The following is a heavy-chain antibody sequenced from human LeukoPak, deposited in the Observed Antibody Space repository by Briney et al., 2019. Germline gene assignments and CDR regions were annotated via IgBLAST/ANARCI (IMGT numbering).Heavy chain of an antibody. V-gene: IGHV3-30*18. CDR3: AKGVTYFDY. CDR1: GFTFSSYG. CDR2: ISYDGSNK. D-gene: IGHD3-10*01. Sequence: GGSQRLSCAASGFTFSSYGMHWVRQAPGKGLEWVAVISYDGSNKYYADSVKGRFTISRDNSKNTLYLQMNSLRAEDTAVYYCAKGVTYFDYWGRGTVVTVSS. J-gene: IGHJ4*02.